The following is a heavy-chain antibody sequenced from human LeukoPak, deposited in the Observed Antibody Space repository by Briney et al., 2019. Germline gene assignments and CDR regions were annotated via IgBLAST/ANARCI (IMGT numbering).Heavy chain of an antibody. CDR3: ARVCMGDYYDSSGWCDFDY. D-gene: IGHD3-22*01. CDR1: GGTFSSYA. V-gene: IGHV1-69*04. CDR2: IIPILGIA. J-gene: IGHJ4*02. Sequence: SVKVSCKASGGTFSSYAISWVRQAPGQGLEWMGRIIPILGIANYAQKFQGRVTITADESTSTAYMELSSLRSEDTAVYYCARVCMGDYYDSSGWCDFDYWGQGTLVTVSS.